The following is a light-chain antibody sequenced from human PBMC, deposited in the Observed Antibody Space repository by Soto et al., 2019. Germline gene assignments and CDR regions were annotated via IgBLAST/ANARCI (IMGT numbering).Light chain of an antibody. CDR1: NSNIGINP. CDR2: RSD. V-gene: IGLV1-44*01. J-gene: IGLJ2*01. CDR3: ASWDDSLNGPV. Sequence: QSVLTQPPSASGTPGQRVTISCSGSNSNIGINPVTWYQQLPGTAPKLLIYRSDQRPSGVPDRFSGSRSGTSASLAISGLHSEDESDFYCASWDDSLNGPVFGGGTKLTVL.